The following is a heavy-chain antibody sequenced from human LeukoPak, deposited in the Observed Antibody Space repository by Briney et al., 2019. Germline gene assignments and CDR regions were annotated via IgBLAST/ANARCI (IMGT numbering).Heavy chain of an antibody. CDR3: ASGAGYYYDSSGYSGGSGAYNY. CDR2: ISSSSSYI. V-gene: IGHV3-21*01. D-gene: IGHD3-22*01. Sequence: PGGSLRLSCAASGFTFSSYAMSWVRQAPGKGLEWVSSISSSSSYIYYADSVKGRFTISRDNAKNSLYLQMNSLRAEDTAVYYCASGAGYYYDSSGYSGGSGAYNYWGQGTLVTVSS. CDR1: GFTFSSYA. J-gene: IGHJ4*02.